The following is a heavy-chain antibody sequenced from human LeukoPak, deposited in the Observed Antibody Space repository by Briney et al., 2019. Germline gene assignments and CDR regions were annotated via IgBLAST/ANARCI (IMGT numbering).Heavy chain of an antibody. CDR1: GGSISSGGYY. J-gene: IGHJ6*04. V-gene: IGHV4-31*03. Sequence: LSETLSLTCTVSGGSISSGGYYWSWIRQHPGKGLEWIGYIYYSGSTYYNPSLKSRVTISVDTSKNQFSLKLSSVTAADTAVYYCARGLTDNYYYYGMDVWGKGTTVTVSS. CDR3: ARGLTDNYYYYGMDV. CDR2: IYYSGST. D-gene: IGHD3-9*01.